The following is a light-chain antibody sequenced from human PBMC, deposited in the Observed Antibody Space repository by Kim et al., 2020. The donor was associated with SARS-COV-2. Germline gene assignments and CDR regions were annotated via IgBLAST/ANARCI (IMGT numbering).Light chain of an antibody. Sequence: QSALTQPASVSGSPGQSITLSCTDSSGDIGRYDYVSWYQQFPGKAPKLIIYDVIKRPSGISDHFSGSKSGDTASLTISGLQLGDEAVYFCGSYTSTQTFVFGTGTKVTVL. CDR3: GSYTSTQTFV. CDR2: DVI. CDR1: SGDIGRYDY. V-gene: IGLV2-14*01. J-gene: IGLJ1*01.